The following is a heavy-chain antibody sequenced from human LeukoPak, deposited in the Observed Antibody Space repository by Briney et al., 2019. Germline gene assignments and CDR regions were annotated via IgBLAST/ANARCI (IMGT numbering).Heavy chain of an antibody. Sequence: ASVKVSCKTSGYTFTDYFVHWVRQAPGQGLERMGWINPNSGGTEYAQKFLGRVTMTRDTSISTAYMELSRLRSDDTAVYYCARGIMGRITIFGVAPRIAGGRFDYWGQGTLVTVSS. CDR2: INPNSGGT. D-gene: IGHD3-3*01. CDR1: GYTFTDYF. J-gene: IGHJ4*02. V-gene: IGHV1-2*02. CDR3: ARGIMGRITIFGVAPRIAGGRFDY.